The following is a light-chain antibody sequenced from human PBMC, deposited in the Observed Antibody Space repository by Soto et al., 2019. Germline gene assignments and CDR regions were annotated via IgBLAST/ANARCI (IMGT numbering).Light chain of an antibody. Sequence: AIQMTQSPSSLSASVGDRVTITCRASQAIRDDLGWYQQKPGKAPKLLIYGVSSLESGVSSRFSGSGSGTYFTLTISSLQPEDSATYYCLQDDDYPFTFGQGTKVEI. V-gene: IGKV1-6*01. CDR3: LQDDDYPFT. J-gene: IGKJ2*01. CDR1: QAIRDD. CDR2: GVS.